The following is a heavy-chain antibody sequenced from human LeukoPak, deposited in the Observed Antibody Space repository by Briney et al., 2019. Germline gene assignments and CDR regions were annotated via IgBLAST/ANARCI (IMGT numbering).Heavy chain of an antibody. CDR3: ARGVLRYFDWLRYSNWFDP. V-gene: IGHV1-2*02. J-gene: IGHJ5*02. D-gene: IGHD3-9*01. Sequence: SVKVSCKASGYTFTGYYMHWVRQAPGQGLEWMGWINPNSGGTNYAQKFQGRVTMTRDTSISTAYMELSRLRSDDTAVYYCARGVLRYFDWLRYSNWFDPWGQGTLVTVSS. CDR2: INPNSGGT. CDR1: GYTFTGYY.